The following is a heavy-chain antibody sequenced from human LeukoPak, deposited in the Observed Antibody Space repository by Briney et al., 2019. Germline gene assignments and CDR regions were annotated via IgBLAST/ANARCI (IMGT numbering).Heavy chain of an antibody. V-gene: IGHV1-18*01. CDR1: GYTFTSYG. Sequence: ASVKVSCKASGYTFTSYGISWVRQAPGQGLEWMGWISAYNGNTNYAQKLQGRVTMTTDTSTSTAYMELSSLRSEDTAVYYCASKTYYYGSGSHLEYYYYYMDVWGKGTTVTVSS. CDR3: ASKTYYYGSGSHLEYYYYYMDV. D-gene: IGHD3-10*01. J-gene: IGHJ6*03. CDR2: ISAYNGNT.